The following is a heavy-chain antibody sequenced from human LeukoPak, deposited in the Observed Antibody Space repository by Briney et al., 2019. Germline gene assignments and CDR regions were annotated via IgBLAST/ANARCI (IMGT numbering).Heavy chain of an antibody. CDR1: GGTFSSYA. Sequence: SVKVSCKASGGTFSSYAISWVRQAPGQGLEWMGGIIPIFGTANYAQKFQGRVTITADKSMSTAYMELSSLRSEDTAVYYCARETGVSGWYFDLWGRGTLVTVSS. J-gene: IGHJ2*01. V-gene: IGHV1-69*06. CDR3: ARETGVSGWYFDL. D-gene: IGHD1-14*01. CDR2: IIPIFGTA.